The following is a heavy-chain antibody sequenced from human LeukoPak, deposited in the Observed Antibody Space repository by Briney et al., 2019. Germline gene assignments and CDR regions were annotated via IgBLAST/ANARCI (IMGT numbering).Heavy chain of an antibody. J-gene: IGHJ6*02. CDR1: GYTFTGYY. Sequence: ASVKVSCKASGYTFTGYYMRWVRQAPGQGLEWMGWINPNSGGTNYAQKFQGWVTMTRDTSISTAYMELSRLRSDDTAVYYCARARVYYYDSSGYYSVGSYGMDVWGQGTTVTVSS. CDR3: ARARVYYYDSSGYYSVGSYGMDV. V-gene: IGHV1-2*04. D-gene: IGHD3-22*01. CDR2: INPNSGGT.